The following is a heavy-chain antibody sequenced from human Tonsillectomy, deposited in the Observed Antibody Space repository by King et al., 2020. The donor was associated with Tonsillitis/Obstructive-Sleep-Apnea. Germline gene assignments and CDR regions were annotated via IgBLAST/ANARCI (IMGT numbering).Heavy chain of an antibody. Sequence: VQLQQWGAGLLEPSETLSLTCAVYGGSFSGSYWSWIRQPPGKGLEWIGEINHSGSTNYNPSLKSRVTISVDTSKNQFSLKLSSVTAADTAVYYCARGDIVVVVAARDYYYYMDVWGKGTTVTVSS. J-gene: IGHJ6*03. CDR3: ARGDIVVVVAARDYYYYMDV. CDR1: GGSFSGSY. CDR2: INHSGST. D-gene: IGHD2-15*01. V-gene: IGHV4-34*01.